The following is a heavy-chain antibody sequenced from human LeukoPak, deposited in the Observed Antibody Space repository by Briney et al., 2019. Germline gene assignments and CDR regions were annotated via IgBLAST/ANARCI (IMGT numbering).Heavy chain of an antibody. D-gene: IGHD4-17*01. CDR2: ISAYNGDT. Sequence: ASVKVSCKASGYTYSSYGISWVRQTPGQGLEWMGWISAYNGDTHYAQKFQGRVTMTTETSTSTAYMELRSLRSDDTAVYYCARRGGKNYGDYVVYDKYMDVWGTGTTVTVSS. J-gene: IGHJ6*03. CDR1: GYTYSSYG. CDR3: ARRGGKNYGDYVVYDKYMDV. V-gene: IGHV1-18*01.